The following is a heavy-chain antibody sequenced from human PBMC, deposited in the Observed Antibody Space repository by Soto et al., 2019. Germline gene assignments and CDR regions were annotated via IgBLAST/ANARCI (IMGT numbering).Heavy chain of an antibody. D-gene: IGHD3-22*01. Sequence: GGSLRLSCAASGFTFSSYAMSWVRQAPGKGLEWVSAISGSGGSTYYADSVKGRFTISRDNSKNTLYLQMNSLRAEDAAVYYCARVVYYDNSAYGLWGQGTMVTVSS. CDR2: ISGSGGST. J-gene: IGHJ3*01. V-gene: IGHV3-23*01. CDR1: GFTFSSYA. CDR3: ARVVYYDNSAYGL.